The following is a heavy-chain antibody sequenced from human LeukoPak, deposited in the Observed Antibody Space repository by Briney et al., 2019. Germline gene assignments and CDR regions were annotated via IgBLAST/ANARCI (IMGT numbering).Heavy chain of an antibody. V-gene: IGHV1-2*02. J-gene: IGHJ4*02. CDR2: INPNSGGT. D-gene: IGHD6-19*01. CDR3: ARGDSGWYEYYFDY. CDR1: GYTFTGYY. Sequence: ASVKVSCKASGYTFTGYYMHWVRQAPGQGLEWMGWINPNSGGTNYAQKFQGRATMTRDTSISTAYMELSRLRSDDTAVYYCARGDSGWYEYYFDYWGQGTLVTVSS.